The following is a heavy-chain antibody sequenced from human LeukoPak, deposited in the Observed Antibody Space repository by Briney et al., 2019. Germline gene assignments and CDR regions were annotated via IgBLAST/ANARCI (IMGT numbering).Heavy chain of an antibody. Sequence: SETLSLMCTVSGGSISSSRYYWGWIRQPPGKGLEWIGSIYYSGSTYYNPSLKSRVTISVDTSKNQFSLKLSSVTAADTAVFFCARQWKDGGGNPRHFDYWGQGTLVTVSS. J-gene: IGHJ4*02. CDR3: ARQWKDGGGNPRHFDY. V-gene: IGHV4-39*01. CDR1: GGSISSSRYY. D-gene: IGHD2-15*01. CDR2: IYYSGST.